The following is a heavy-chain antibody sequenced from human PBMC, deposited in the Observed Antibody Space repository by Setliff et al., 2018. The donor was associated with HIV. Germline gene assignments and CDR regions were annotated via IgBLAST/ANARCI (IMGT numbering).Heavy chain of an antibody. V-gene: IGHV4-59*01. D-gene: IGHD3-3*01. J-gene: IGHJ4*02. Sequence: ETLSLTCTVSGLSMSYNYWTWIRQSPGKGLEWIGYVHYSGSTRYNPSLKSRVTISVDTSKKKFSLKLTSMTATDTAVYYCASEKKAWSVSDSFYEYWGQGVPVTVS. CDR2: VHYSGST. CDR1: GLSMSYNY. CDR3: ASEKKAWSVSDSFYEY.